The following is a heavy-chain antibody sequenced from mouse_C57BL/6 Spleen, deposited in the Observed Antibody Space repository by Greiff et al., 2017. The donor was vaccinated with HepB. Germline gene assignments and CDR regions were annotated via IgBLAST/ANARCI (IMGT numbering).Heavy chain of an antibody. J-gene: IGHJ3*01. Sequence: DVMLVESGGGLVKPGGSLKLSCAASGFTFSDYGMHWVRQAPEKGLEWVAYISSGSSTIYYADTVKGRFTISRDNAKNTLFLQMTSLRSEDTAMYYCARQSSSGYENWFAYWGQGTLVTVSA. CDR2: ISSGSSTI. CDR1: GFTFSDYG. V-gene: IGHV5-17*01. CDR3: ARQSSSGYENWFAY. D-gene: IGHD3-2*02.